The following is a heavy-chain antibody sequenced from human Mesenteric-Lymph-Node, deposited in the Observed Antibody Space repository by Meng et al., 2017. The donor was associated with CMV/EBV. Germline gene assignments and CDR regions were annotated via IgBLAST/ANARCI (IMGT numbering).Heavy chain of an antibody. D-gene: IGHD2-2*01. CDR1: GFTFSSYG. J-gene: IGHJ3*02. V-gene: IGHV3-30*02. CDR3: AKGNRCSSTSCYGPAFDI. CDR2: IRYDGSNK. Sequence: GESLKISCAASGFTFSSYGMHWVRQAPGTGLEWVAFIRYDGSNKYYADSVKGRFTISRDNSKNTLYLQMNSLRAEDTAVYYCAKGNRCSSTSCYGPAFDIWGQGTMVTVSS.